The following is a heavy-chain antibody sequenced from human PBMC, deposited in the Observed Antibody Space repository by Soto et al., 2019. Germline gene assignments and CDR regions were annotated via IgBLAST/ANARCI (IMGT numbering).Heavy chain of an antibody. V-gene: IGHV3-15*07. CDR1: GFTFSNAW. D-gene: IGHD1-1*01. CDR3: TTQASSASWGPPQLLHPYNWNDGSYYYYYGMDV. CDR2: IKSKTDGGTT. J-gene: IGHJ6*02. Sequence: PRGSLRLSCAASGFTFSNAWMNWVRQAPGKGLEWVGRIKSKTDGGTTDYAAPVKGRFTISRDDSKNTLYLQMNSLKTEDTAVYYCTTQASSASWGPPQLLHPYNWNDGSYYYYYGMDVWGQGTTVTVSS.